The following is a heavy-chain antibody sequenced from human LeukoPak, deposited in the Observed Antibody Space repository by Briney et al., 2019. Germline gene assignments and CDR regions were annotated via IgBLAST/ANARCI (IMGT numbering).Heavy chain of an antibody. D-gene: IGHD3-10*01. CDR3: ARVKYSAGSTSSWFDP. CDR1: GGSISNYH. CDR2: IEYSGGT. Sequence: PSETLSLTCTVSGGSISNYHWSWFRQPPGTGLEWIGYIEYSGGTTYNSSLKSRVTLSVDTSKNQFSLKLNSVTAADTAVYYCARVKYSAGSTSSWFDPWGRGTPVAVSS. J-gene: IGHJ5*02. V-gene: IGHV4-59*08.